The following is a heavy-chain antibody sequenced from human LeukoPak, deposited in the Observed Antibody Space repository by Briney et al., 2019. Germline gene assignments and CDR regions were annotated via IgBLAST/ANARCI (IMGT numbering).Heavy chain of an antibody. CDR3: AREYCSSTSCPSRYYYYGMDV. J-gene: IGHJ6*02. Sequence: GASVKVSCKASGYTFTGCYMHWVRQAPGQGLEWMGWINPNSGGTNYAQKFQGWVTMTRDTSISTAYMELSRLRSDDTAVYYCAREYCSSTSCPSRYYYYGMDVWGQGTTVTVSS. V-gene: IGHV1-2*04. CDR1: GYTFTGCY. CDR2: INPNSGGT. D-gene: IGHD2-2*01.